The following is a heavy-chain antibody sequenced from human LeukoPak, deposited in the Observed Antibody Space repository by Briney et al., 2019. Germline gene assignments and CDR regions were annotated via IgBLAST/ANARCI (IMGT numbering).Heavy chain of an antibody. V-gene: IGHV1-8*01. J-gene: IGHJ4*02. CDR1: GYTFTSYD. Sequence: ASVKVSCKASGYTFTSYDINWERQATGQGLEWMGWMNPNSGNTGYAQKFQGRVTMTRNTSISTAYMELSSLRSEDTAVYYCARASPNYYGSGSYYYYFVYWGQGTLVTVYS. CDR2: MNPNSGNT. D-gene: IGHD3-10*01. CDR3: ARASPNYYGSGSYYYYFVY.